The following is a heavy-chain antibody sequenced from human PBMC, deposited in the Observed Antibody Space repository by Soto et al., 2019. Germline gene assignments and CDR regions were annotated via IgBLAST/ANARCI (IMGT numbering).Heavy chain of an antibody. CDR2: ISYDGSNK. D-gene: IGHD5-18*01. Sequence: QVQLVESGGGVVQPGRSLRLSCVASGFTFSRYGMHWVRQAPGKGLEWVAVISYDGSNKYYADSVKGRFTISRDNSKNTLYLQMNSLRAEDTAVYYCAQSLASHIQLWSDPYYYGMDVW. CDR1: GFTFSRYG. J-gene: IGHJ6*01. V-gene: IGHV3-30*03. CDR3: AQSLASHIQLWSDPYYYGMDV.